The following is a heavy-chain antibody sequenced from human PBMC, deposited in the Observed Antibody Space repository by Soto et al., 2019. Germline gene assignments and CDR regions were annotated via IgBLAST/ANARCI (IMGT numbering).Heavy chain of an antibody. J-gene: IGHJ4*02. CDR3: VRGDYRDHEEPDEIDY. CDR2: IYYSGST. V-gene: IGHV4-59*01. Sequence: SETLSLTCTVSGGSISSYYWSCIRQPPGKGLEWIGYIYYSGSTNYNPSLKSRVTISVDTSKNHFSLKLSSVPAADPAVYYCVRGDYRDHEEPDEIDYWGQGTLVTVSS. CDR1: GGSISSYY. D-gene: IGHD4-17*01.